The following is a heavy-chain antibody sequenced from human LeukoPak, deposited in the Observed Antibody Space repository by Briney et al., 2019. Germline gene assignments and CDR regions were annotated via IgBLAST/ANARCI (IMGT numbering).Heavy chain of an antibody. CDR3: AREGGSYERHYYYYMDV. Sequence: EASVKVSCKASGYTFTSYGISWVRQAPGQGLEWMGWISAYNGNTNYAQKLQGRVTMTTDTSTSTAYMELRSLRSDDTAVYYCAREGGSYERHYYYYMDVWGKGTTVTVSS. CDR1: GYTFTSYG. CDR2: ISAYNGNT. V-gene: IGHV1-18*01. D-gene: IGHD1-26*01. J-gene: IGHJ6*03.